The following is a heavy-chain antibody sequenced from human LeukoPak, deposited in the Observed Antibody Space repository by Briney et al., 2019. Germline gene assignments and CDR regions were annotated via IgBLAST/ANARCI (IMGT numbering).Heavy chain of an antibody. D-gene: IGHD2-8*02. CDR1: GYYISGGYY. J-gene: IGHJ4*02. CDR2: IYNSRST. CDR3: AREGSIGTGRQYYFDY. Sequence: PSDTLSLTCAVSGYYISGGYYWGWIRQPPGNGLEWIGRIYNSRSTYYNPSLKTRVTISVDTSKNQVSLKLTSVTAADTAVYYCAREGSIGTGRQYYFDYWGQGTLVTVFS. V-gene: IGHV4-38-2*01.